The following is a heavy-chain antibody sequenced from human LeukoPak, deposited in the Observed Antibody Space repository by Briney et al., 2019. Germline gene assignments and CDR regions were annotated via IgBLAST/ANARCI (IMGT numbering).Heavy chain of an antibody. CDR3: TRAVAGTGYYFDY. V-gene: IGHV3-9*01. CDR2: ISWNSGSI. J-gene: IGHJ4*02. CDR1: GFTFDDYA. D-gene: IGHD6-19*01. Sequence: GGSLRLPCAASGFTFDDYAMHWVRQAPGKGLEWVSGISWNSGSIGYADSVKGRFTISRDNAKNSLYLQMNSLRAEDTALYYCTRAVAGTGYYFDYWGQGTLVTVSS.